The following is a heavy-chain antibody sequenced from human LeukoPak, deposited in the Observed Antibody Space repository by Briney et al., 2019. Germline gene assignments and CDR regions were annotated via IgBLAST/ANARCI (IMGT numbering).Heavy chain of an antibody. D-gene: IGHD6-13*01. CDR3: ARDPRKGSSWAFDY. J-gene: IGHJ4*02. Sequence: SETLSLTCTVSGGSISSYYWSWIRQPAGKGLEWIGRIYTSGSTNYNPSLKSRVTMSVDTSKNQFSLKLSSVTAADTAVYYCARDPRKGSSWAFDYWGQGTLVTVSS. V-gene: IGHV4-4*07. CDR2: IYTSGST. CDR1: GGSISSYY.